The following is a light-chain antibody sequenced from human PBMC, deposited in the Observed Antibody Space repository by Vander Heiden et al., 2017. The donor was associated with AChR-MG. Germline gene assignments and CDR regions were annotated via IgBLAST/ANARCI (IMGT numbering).Light chain of an antibody. Sequence: QSVLTQPPSASGPPGQRVTIPCSGSSANIGSNTVNWYQQLPGTAPKLLIYSNNQRPSGVPERFSGSKSGTSSSLAISGLQSEDEADYYCAAWDDSLNGPVFGGGTKLTVL. CDR3: AAWDDSLNGPV. V-gene: IGLV1-44*01. CDR1: SANIGSNT. J-gene: IGLJ3*02. CDR2: SNN.